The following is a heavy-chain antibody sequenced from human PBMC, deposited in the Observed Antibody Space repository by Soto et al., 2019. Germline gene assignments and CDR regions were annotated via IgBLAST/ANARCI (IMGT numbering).Heavy chain of an antibody. Sequence: SETLSLTCTVSGGSISSSSYYWGWIRQPPGKGLEWIGSIYYSGSTYYNPSLKSRVTISVDTSKNQFSLKLSSVTAADTAVYYCATRITGTTQYYYYGMDVWGQGTTVTVSS. CDR1: GGSISSSSYY. CDR3: ATRITGTTQYYYYGMDV. CDR2: IYYSGST. J-gene: IGHJ6*02. V-gene: IGHV4-39*01. D-gene: IGHD1-7*01.